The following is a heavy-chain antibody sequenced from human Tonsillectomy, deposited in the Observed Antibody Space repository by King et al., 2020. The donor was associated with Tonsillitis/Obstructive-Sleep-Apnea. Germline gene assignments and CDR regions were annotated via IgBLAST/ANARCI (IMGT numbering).Heavy chain of an antibody. V-gene: IGHV3-7*01. D-gene: IGHD3-16*01. J-gene: IGHJ3*02. Sequence: VQLVQSGGGLVQPGGSLRLSCAASGFTFSTNWMNWVRQAPGKGLEWVANINPDGSEKYYVDSVKGRFTVTRDNTTNSLYLQMNGLRAEDTAVYYCARDYDYIWGSENYDAFDIWGQGTMVTVSS. CDR3: ARDYDYIWGSENYDAFDI. CDR1: GFTFSTNW. CDR2: INPDGSEK.